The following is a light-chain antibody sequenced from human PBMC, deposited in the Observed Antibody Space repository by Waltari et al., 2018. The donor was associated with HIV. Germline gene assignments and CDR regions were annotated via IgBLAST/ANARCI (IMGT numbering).Light chain of an antibody. CDR2: EVG. CDR3: QQYDSGPRGIT. V-gene: IGKV3-15*01. Sequence: EIVMTQSPPTLSVSPGQRVTLSCRASQRISAKVAWYQQRPGQAPRRLIYEVGTRPTGIPARFSGSGSGTEFTLTISSLQSEDFATYFCQQYDSGPRGITFGQGTMLEIK. CDR1: QRISAK. J-gene: IGKJ2*01.